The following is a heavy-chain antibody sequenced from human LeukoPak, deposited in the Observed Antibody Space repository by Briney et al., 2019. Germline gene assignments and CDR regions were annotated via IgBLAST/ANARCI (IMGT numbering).Heavy chain of an antibody. CDR3: ARGVSTSPHANWFDP. D-gene: IGHD2-2*01. V-gene: IGHV1-69*13. Sequence: SVKVSCKASGGTFSSYAISWVRQAPGQGLEWMGGIIPIFGTANYAQKFQGRVTITADESTSTAYMELNSLRSEDTAVYYCARGVSTSPHANWFDPWGQGTLVTVSS. CDR1: GGTFSSYA. J-gene: IGHJ5*02. CDR2: IIPIFGTA.